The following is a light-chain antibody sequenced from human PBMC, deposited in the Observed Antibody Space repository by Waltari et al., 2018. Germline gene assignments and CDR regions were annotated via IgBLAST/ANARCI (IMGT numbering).Light chain of an antibody. V-gene: IGLV1-40*01. J-gene: IGLJ2*01. CDR2: GNS. Sequence: QSVLTQPPSVSGAPGQRVTISCTGSSSTIGAGYDVPWYQQLPGTAPKLLIYGNSNRPSGVPDRFSGSKSGTSASLAITGLQAEDEADYHCQSYDSSLSAVVFGGGTKLTVL. CDR1: SSTIGAGYD. CDR3: QSYDSSLSAVV.